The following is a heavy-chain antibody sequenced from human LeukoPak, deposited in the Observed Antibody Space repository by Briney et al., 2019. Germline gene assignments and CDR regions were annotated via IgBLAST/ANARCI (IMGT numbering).Heavy chain of an antibody. Sequence: ASVKVSCKASGYTFTSYYMHWVRQAPGQELEWMGIINPSGGSTSYAQKFQGRVTMTRDTSTSTVYMELSSLRSEDTAVYYCARDPSLPYSNYADYYGMDVWGQGTTVTVSS. CDR2: INPSGGST. V-gene: IGHV1-46*01. D-gene: IGHD4-11*01. CDR1: GYTFTSYY. CDR3: ARDPSLPYSNYADYYGMDV. J-gene: IGHJ6*02.